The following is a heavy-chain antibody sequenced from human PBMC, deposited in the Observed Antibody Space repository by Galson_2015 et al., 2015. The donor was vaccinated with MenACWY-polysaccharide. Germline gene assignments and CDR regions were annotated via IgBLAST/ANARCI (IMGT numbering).Heavy chain of an antibody. CDR1: GFTFSDPA. Sequence: SLRLSCAASGFTFSDPAIHWVRQASGKGLEWVGRIRSKANNYGTGYAASVKGRFTISRDDSKNTAYLQMNSLKTEDTAVYFCTRDMRTLDYWSQGTLVTVSS. CDR3: TRDMRTLDY. V-gene: IGHV3-73*01. D-gene: IGHD2-15*01. J-gene: IGHJ4*02. CDR2: IRSKANNYGT.